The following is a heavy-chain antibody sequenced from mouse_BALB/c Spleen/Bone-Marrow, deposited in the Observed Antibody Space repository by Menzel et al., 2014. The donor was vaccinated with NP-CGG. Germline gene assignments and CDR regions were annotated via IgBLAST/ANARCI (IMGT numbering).Heavy chain of an antibody. V-gene: IGHV14-3*02. CDR3: AMYYCGSSLFAY. J-gene: IGHJ3*01. Sequence: DVKLQESGAELVKPGASVKLSCTASGFNIKDTYMHWVKQRPEQGLEWIGRIDPANGNTKYDPKFQGKATITADTSSNTAYLQLSSLTSEDTAVYYCAMYYCGSSLFAYWGQGTLVTVSA. D-gene: IGHD1-1*01. CDR2: IDPANGNT. CDR1: GFNIKDTY.